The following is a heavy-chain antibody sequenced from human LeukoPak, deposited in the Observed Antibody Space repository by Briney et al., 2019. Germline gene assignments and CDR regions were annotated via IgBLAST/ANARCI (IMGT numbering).Heavy chain of an antibody. Sequence: SETLSLTCTVSGDSISNYYWSWIRQPPGKGLEWIGYIYYSGSTNYNPSLKSRVTISVDTSKNQFSLKLSSVTAADTAVYYCARGLRVGATWGTNWFDPWGQGTLVTVSS. CDR1: GDSISNYY. D-gene: IGHD1-26*01. CDR3: ARGLRVGATWGTNWFDP. V-gene: IGHV4-59*01. J-gene: IGHJ5*02. CDR2: IYYSGST.